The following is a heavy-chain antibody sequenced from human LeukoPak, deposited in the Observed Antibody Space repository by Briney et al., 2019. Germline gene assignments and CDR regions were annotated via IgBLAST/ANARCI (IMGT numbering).Heavy chain of an antibody. CDR3: ARAGTDFWSGYLDDY. D-gene: IGHD3-3*01. Sequence: PGGSLRLSCAASGFTFSSYWMSWVRQAPGKGLEWVANIKQDGSEKYYVDSVKGRFTISRDNSKNTLYLQMNSLRAEDTAVYYCARAGTDFWSGYLDDYWGQGTLVTVSS. V-gene: IGHV3-7*01. CDR1: GFTFSSYW. J-gene: IGHJ4*02. CDR2: IKQDGSEK.